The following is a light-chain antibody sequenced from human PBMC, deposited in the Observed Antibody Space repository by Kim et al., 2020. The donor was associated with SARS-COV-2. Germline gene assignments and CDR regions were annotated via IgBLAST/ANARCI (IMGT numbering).Light chain of an antibody. CDR3: HQRSSWPPT. CDR2: DAS. J-gene: IGKJ5*01. V-gene: IGKV3-11*01. CDR1: HGVSNS. Sequence: LSPRDRATPSCRASHGVSNSIAWYQQKPGQAPRLLIPDASNGATVIPARFSGSGSGTDFTLTLSSLGPEDFAVYFCHQRSSWPPTFGQGARMEIK.